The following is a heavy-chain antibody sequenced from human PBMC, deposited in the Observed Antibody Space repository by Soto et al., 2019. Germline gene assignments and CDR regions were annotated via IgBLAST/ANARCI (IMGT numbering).Heavy chain of an antibody. D-gene: IGHD1-26*01. Sequence: QVQLVESGGGVVQPGRSLRLSCAASGFTFSSYGMHWVRQAPGKGLEWVAVIWYDGSNKYYADSVKGRVTISRDNSKNTLYLQMNSLRAADTAVYYCARASPLKGAPPDYWGQGTMVTVSS. CDR1: GFTFSSYG. CDR2: IWYDGSNK. V-gene: IGHV3-33*01. J-gene: IGHJ4*02. CDR3: ARASPLKGAPPDY.